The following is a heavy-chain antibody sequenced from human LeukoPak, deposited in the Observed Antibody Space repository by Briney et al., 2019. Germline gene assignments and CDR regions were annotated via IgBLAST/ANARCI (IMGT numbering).Heavy chain of an antibody. V-gene: IGHV4-59*08. D-gene: IGHD3-10*01. CDR1: GGSISSYY. Sequence: SETLSLTCTVSGGSISSYYWNWIRQPPGKVLEWIGYIYYSGSTNNNPSLKSRVTISADTSKNQFSLKLSSVTAADTAVYYCARRSWTSEWYFDLWGRGTLVTVSS. CDR3: ARRSWTSEWYFDL. J-gene: IGHJ2*01. CDR2: IYYSGST.